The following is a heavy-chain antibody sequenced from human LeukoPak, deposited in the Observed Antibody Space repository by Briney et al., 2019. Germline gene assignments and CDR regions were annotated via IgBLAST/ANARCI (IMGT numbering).Heavy chain of an antibody. Sequence: VASVKVSCKASGGTFSSYAINWVRQAPGQGLEWMGWISAYNGNTNYAQKLQGRVTMTTDTSTSTAYMELRSLRSDDTAVYYCARWRITMVRGVIITGWFDPWGQGTLVTVSS. CDR3: ARWRITMVRGVIITGWFDP. J-gene: IGHJ5*02. CDR2: ISAYNGNT. D-gene: IGHD3-10*01. CDR1: GGTFSSYA. V-gene: IGHV1-18*01.